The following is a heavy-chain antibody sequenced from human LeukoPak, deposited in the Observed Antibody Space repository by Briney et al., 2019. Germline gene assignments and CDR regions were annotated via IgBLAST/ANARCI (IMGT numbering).Heavy chain of an antibody. CDR2: FSGSGGST. V-gene: IGHV3-23*01. D-gene: IGHD6-19*01. J-gene: IGHJ4*02. CDR3: AKRGSGITVAADY. Sequence: GGSLRLSCAAPGFTFSSYAMSWVRQAPGKGLECISGFSGSGGSTYYADSVKGRFTISRDNSKNTLYLQMNSLRAEDTAIYYCAKRGSGITVAADYWGQGTLVTVSS. CDR1: GFTFSSYA.